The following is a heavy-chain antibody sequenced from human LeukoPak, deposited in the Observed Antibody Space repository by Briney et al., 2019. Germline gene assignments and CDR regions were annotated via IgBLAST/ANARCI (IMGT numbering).Heavy chain of an antibody. J-gene: IGHJ4*02. CDR2: ISGSGSST. V-gene: IGHV3-23*01. D-gene: IGHD7-27*01. CDR1: GFTFSGYA. Sequence: AGSLRLSCAASGFTFSGYAMSWVRQAPGKGLEWVSAISGSGSSTYYADSVKGRFTVSRDNYKNTLFLQMNSLRGEATAVYYCAKDGGLWVSAHWGDSWGRGTLVTVSS. CDR3: AKDGGLWVSAHWGDS.